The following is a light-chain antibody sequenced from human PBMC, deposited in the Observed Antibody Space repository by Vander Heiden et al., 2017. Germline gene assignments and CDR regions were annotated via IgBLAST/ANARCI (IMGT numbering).Light chain of an antibody. CDR3: LQYGSSPYT. Sequence: EIVLPQSPGTLSLSPGERATLSCRASQSVSSSYLAWYQQKPGQAPRLLIYGASSRATGIPDRFSGSGSGTDFTLTISRLEPEDFAVYYCLQYGSSPYTFGQGTKLEIK. CDR2: GAS. J-gene: IGKJ2*01. CDR1: QSVSSSY. V-gene: IGKV3-20*01.